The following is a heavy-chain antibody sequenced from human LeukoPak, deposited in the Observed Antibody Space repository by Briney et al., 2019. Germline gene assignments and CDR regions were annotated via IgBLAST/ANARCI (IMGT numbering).Heavy chain of an antibody. CDR2: IVVGSGKT. V-gene: IGHV1-58*02. CDR1: GFIFTNSA. CDR3: AADNQQIGA. D-gene: IGHD1-14*01. Sequence: GASVKVSCKASGFIFTNSAMQWVRQARGQRLEWIGWIVVGSGKTNYAQKFQERVTISRDMSTNTVYMELSSLRSEDTAVYYCAADNQQIGAWGQGSLVTVSS. J-gene: IGHJ5*02.